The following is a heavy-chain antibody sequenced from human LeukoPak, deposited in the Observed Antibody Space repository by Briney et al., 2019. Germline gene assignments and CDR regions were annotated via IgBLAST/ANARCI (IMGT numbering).Heavy chain of an antibody. CDR2: VSYDGGNK. V-gene: IGHV3-30*03. CDR1: GFTFSSYG. CDR3: ARGYGGQDYFDY. D-gene: IGHD4-23*01. Sequence: GGSLRLSCAASGFTFSSYGMHWVRQAPGKGLGWVAVVSYDGGNKDYADSVKGRFTISRDNSKNTLYLQMNSLSTEDTAVYYCARGYGGQDYFDYWGQGTLVTVSS. J-gene: IGHJ4*02.